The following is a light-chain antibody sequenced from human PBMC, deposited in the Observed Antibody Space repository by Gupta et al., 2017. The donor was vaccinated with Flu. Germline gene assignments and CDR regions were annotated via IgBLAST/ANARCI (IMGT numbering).Light chain of an antibody. CDR3: QSYDSSLGGAV. Sequence: VSISCTGSSSNIGSGFDVHWYKKFPGKATKLLSEGDKNRPSGVPGRVSASRSGTSASRAISGLQAEDEADYYGQSYDSSLGGAVFGGGTKLTVL. V-gene: IGLV1-40*01. CDR1: SSNIGSGFD. J-gene: IGLJ3*02. CDR2: GDK.